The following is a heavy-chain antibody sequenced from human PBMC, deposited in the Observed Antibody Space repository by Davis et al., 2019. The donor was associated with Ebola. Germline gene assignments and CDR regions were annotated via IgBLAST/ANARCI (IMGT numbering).Heavy chain of an antibody. CDR2: IRSKAYGGTT. V-gene: IGHV3-49*03. Sequence: GESLKISCTASGFTFGDYAMSWFRQAPGKGLEWVGFIRSKAYGGTTEYAASVKGRFTISRDDSKSIAYLQMNSLKTEDTAVYYCTRGRGSRNDYYYGMDVWGQGTTVTVSS. CDR3: TRGRGSRNDYYYGMDV. CDR1: GFTFGDYA. J-gene: IGHJ6*02. D-gene: IGHD6-13*01.